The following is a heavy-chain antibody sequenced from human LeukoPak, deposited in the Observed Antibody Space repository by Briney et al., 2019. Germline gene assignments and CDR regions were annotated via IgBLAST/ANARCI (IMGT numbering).Heavy chain of an antibody. CDR2: ISGSGSNI. Sequence: GGSLRLSCEGSGFIFSGYEVSWLRQAPGKGLEWVSYISGSGSNILYADSVKGRFTISRDNSKNTLYLQMNSLRAEDTAVYYCAKVGFSEMEWLLYSDHWGQGTLVTVSS. J-gene: IGHJ4*02. V-gene: IGHV3-48*03. CDR1: GFIFSGYE. CDR3: AKVGFSEMEWLLYSDH. D-gene: IGHD3-3*01.